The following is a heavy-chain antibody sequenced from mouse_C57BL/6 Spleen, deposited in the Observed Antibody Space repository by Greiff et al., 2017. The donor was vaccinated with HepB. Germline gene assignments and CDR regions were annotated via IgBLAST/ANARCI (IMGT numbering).Heavy chain of an antibody. V-gene: IGHV5-17*01. J-gene: IGHJ2*01. D-gene: IGHD2-1*01. Sequence: EVKLVESGGGLVKPGGSLKLSCAASGFTFSDYGMHWVRQAPEKGLEWVAYISSGSSTIYYADTVKGRFTISRDKAKNTLFLQMTSLRSEDTAMYYRARPHSWYAFDYWGQGTTVTVSS. CDR2: ISSGSSTI. CDR1: GFTFSDYG. CDR3: ARPHSWYAFDY.